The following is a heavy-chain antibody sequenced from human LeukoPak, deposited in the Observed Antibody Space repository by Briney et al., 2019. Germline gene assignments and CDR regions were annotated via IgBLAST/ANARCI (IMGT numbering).Heavy chain of an antibody. CDR2: IYTSGST. V-gene: IGHV4-61*05. Sequence: SETLSLTCTVSGGSISSSNYYWGWIRQPPGKGLEWIGRIYTSGSTNYNPSLKSRVTMSVDTSKNQFSLKLSSVTAADTAVYYCARDGYYYDSSGYYEKMYYFDYWGQGTLVTVSS. D-gene: IGHD3-22*01. CDR1: GGSISSSNYY. CDR3: ARDGYYYDSSGYYEKMYYFDY. J-gene: IGHJ4*02.